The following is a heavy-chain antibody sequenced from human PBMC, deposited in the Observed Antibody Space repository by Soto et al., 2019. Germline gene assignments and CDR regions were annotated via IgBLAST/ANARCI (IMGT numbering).Heavy chain of an antibody. CDR3: ARAVGDYDSPQYFQH. CDR2: IYHSGST. D-gene: IGHD3-22*01. V-gene: IGHV4-30-2*01. Sequence: PSEPLSLTCAVSGGSISSGGYSWSWIRQPPGKGLEWIGYIYHSGSTYYNPSLKSRVTISVDRSKKQLSLKLSSVTAADTAVYYCARAVGDYDSPQYFQHWGQGTLVTVS. J-gene: IGHJ1*01. CDR1: GGSISSGGYS.